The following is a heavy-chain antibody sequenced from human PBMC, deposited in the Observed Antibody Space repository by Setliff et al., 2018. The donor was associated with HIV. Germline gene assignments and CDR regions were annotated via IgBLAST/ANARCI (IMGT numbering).Heavy chain of an antibody. D-gene: IGHD3-22*01. J-gene: IGHJ3*01. Sequence: PAGSLRLSCVASGFYFNNAWMTWVRQAPGKGLEWLGRIRSNVYGGITEYAASVRGRFTVSRDDSRKTGYLQMNSLKTEDTGVYRGTFDSTGFHAFDVWGQGTMVTVSS. V-gene: IGHV3-15*01. CDR2: IRSNVYGGIT. CDR1: GFYFNNAW. CDR3: TFDSTGFHAFDV.